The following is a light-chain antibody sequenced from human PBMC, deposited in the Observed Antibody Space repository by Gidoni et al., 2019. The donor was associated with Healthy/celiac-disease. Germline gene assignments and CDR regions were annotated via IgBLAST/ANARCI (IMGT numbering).Light chain of an antibody. V-gene: IGKV4-1*01. Sequence: DIVMTQSPDSLAVSLGERATINCKSRQSVLYSSNNKNYLAWYQQKPGQPPKLLIYWASTLETGVPDRFSGSGSGTDFTLTISSLQAEDVAVYYCQQYYSTPMYTFGQGTKLEIK. CDR3: QQYYSTPMYT. J-gene: IGKJ2*01. CDR2: WAS. CDR1: QSVLYSSNNKNY.